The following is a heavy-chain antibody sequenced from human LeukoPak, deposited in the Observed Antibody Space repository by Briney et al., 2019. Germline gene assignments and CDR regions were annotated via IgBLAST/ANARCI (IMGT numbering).Heavy chain of an antibody. D-gene: IGHD3-3*01. Sequence: ASVKVSCKASGYTFTIYYMHWVRQAPGQGLEWMGIINPSGGSTTYAEKFQGRVTMTRDTSTGTVYMELSSLRSEDTAVYYCATDYYDFWSGKAFDIWGQGTMVTVSS. CDR3: ATDYYDFWSGKAFDI. CDR2: INPSGGST. V-gene: IGHV1-46*01. J-gene: IGHJ3*02. CDR1: GYTFTIYY.